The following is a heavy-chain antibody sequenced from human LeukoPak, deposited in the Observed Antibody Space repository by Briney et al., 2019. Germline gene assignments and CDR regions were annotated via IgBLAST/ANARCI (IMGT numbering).Heavy chain of an antibody. CDR3: ARGASGGYFDWSKRYFDY. Sequence: ASVKVSCKASGYTFTSYDINWVRQATGQGLEWMGWMNPNSGNTGYAQKFQGRVTMTRNTSISTAYMELSSLRSEDTAMYYRARGASGGYFDWSKRYFDYWGQGTLVTVSS. V-gene: IGHV1-8*01. J-gene: IGHJ4*02. CDR1: GYTFTSYD. D-gene: IGHD3-9*01. CDR2: MNPNSGNT.